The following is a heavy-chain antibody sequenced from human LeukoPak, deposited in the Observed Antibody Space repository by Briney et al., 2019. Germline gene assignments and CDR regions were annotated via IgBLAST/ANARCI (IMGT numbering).Heavy chain of an antibody. V-gene: IGHV3-30*02. D-gene: IGHD2-15*01. Sequence: PGGSLRLSCAASGFTFRDYGMHWIRQAPGKGLEWVAFIRNDGSNEYYPDSVKGRFTISRDNSRNTLYLQMNSLRDEDTAVYYCAKGRSASHNWFDPWGQGTLVTVSS. CDR3: AKGRSASHNWFDP. CDR2: IRNDGSNE. J-gene: IGHJ5*02. CDR1: GFTFRDYG.